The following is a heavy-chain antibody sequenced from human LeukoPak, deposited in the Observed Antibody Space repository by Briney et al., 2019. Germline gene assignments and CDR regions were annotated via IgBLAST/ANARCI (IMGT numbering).Heavy chain of an antibody. J-gene: IGHJ3*02. CDR3: ARDRYGDDAFDI. V-gene: IGHV1-18*01. D-gene: IGHD4-17*01. CDR1: GYTFTSYG. CDR2: ISARNGNT. Sequence: ASVKVSCKASGYTFTSYGISWVRQAPGQGLEWMGWISARNGNTNYAQKLQGRVTMTTDTSTSTAYMELRSLRSDDTAVYYCARDRYGDDAFDIWGQGTMVTVSS.